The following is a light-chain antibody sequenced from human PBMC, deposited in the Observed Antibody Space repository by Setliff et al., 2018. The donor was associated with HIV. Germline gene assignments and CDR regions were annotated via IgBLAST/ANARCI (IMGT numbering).Light chain of an antibody. CDR2: DIV. V-gene: IGLV2-14*03. J-gene: IGLJ1*01. CDR3: SIHRSRGYG. CDR1: GSDVATSKY. Sequence: QSVLTQPASVSGSPGQSITISCTGTGSDVATSKYVSWYQQHPGKAPKLIIYDIVTRPSGVSNRFSGSKSGGTASLTISGLQAEDEADYYCSIHRSRGYGFGSGTKV.